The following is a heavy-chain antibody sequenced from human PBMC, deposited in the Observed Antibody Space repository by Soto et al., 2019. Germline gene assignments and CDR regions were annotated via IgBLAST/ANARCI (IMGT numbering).Heavy chain of an antibody. D-gene: IGHD1-1*01. Sequence: QVQLQQWGAGLLKPSETLSLTCAVFGGSVNSGNYYWSWIRQPPGKGLEWIGEMSHRGGTHFNPSLKSRVTISADTSKNQFSLKMSSVTAADTALYYCARVERGTATTVVDAFDIWGPGTMVTVSS. J-gene: IGHJ3*02. CDR2: MSHRGGT. CDR1: GGSVNSGNYY. CDR3: ARVERGTATTVVDAFDI. V-gene: IGHV4-34*01.